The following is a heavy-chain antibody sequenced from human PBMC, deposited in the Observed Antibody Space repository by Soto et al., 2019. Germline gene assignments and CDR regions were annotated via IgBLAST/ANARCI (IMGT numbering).Heavy chain of an antibody. J-gene: IGHJ6*03. CDR1: GCSISSYY. D-gene: IGHD2-21*01. V-gene: IGHV4-59*08. CDR2: IYYSGST. Sequence: SETLSLTCTVSGCSISSYYWSWIRQPPGKGLEWIGYIYYSGSTNYNPSLKSRVTISVDTSKNQFSLKLSSVTAADTAVYYCARLVVGDYYYYYMDVWGKGTTVTVSS. CDR3: ARLVVGDYYYYYMDV.